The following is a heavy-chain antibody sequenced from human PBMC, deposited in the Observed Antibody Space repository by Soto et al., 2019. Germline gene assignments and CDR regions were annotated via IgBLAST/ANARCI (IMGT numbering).Heavy chain of an antibody. Sequence: GASVKVSCKTSGYIFTDHLIHWVRQSPGQGLQWVGLVHPDSGGTNVAQACQDRVTMTADTSIPTAYMVLARLRPDDTAIFYCARGAQGFFPVSGIYFYFDHWGQGTPVTVSS. D-gene: IGHD3-22*01. CDR2: VHPDSGGT. J-gene: IGHJ4*02. V-gene: IGHV1-2*02. CDR1: GYIFTDHL. CDR3: ARGAQGFFPVSGIYFYFDH.